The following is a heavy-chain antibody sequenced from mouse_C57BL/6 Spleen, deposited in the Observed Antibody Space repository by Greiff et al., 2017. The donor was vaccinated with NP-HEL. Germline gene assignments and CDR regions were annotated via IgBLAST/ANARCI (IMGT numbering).Heavy chain of an antibody. V-gene: IGHV6-3*01. D-gene: IGHD1-1*01. Sequence: EVKLEESGGGLVQPGGSMKLSCVASGFTFSNYWMNWVRQSPEKGLEWVAQIRLKSDNYATHYAESVKGRFTISRDDSKSRVYLQMNNLRAEDTGIYYCTVNYYGSSHWYFDVWGTGTTVTVSS. CDR3: TVNYYGSSHWYFDV. J-gene: IGHJ1*03. CDR2: IRLKSDNYAT. CDR1: GFTFSNYW.